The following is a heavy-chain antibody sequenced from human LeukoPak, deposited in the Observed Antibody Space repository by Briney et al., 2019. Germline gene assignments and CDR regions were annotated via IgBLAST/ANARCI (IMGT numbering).Heavy chain of an antibody. CDR3: AGSAYPGNSVIED. CDR1: GFTFSSYW. CDR2: INSDGSST. J-gene: IGHJ4*02. Sequence: GRSLRLSCAASGFTFSSYWMHWVRQAPGKGLVWVARINSDGSSTNYADSVKGRFTISRDNAKNTLYLQMNSLRAEDTAVYYCAGSAYPGNSVIEDWGRGTLVTVSS. V-gene: IGHV3-74*01. D-gene: IGHD4-23*01.